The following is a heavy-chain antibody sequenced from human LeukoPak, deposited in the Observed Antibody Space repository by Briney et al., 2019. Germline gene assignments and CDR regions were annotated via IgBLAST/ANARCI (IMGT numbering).Heavy chain of an antibody. D-gene: IGHD6-13*01. CDR2: ISYDGSNK. CDR1: VFTFSSYG. CDR3: ASIAAAGTDSSQPRSDY. V-gene: IGHV3-30*03. Sequence: GGSLRLSCASSVFTFSSYGMHGVRQAPAKGLEWVAVISYDGSNKYYADSVKGRFTISRDNSKNTLYLQMNSLRAEDTAVYYCASIAAAGTDSSQPRSDYWGQGTLVTVSS. J-gene: IGHJ4*02.